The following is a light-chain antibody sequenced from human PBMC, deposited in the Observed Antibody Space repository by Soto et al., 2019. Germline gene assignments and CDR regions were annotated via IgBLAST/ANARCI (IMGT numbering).Light chain of an antibody. CDR2: GAS. J-gene: IGKJ1*01. CDR1: QSVKTN. Sequence: EIVMTQSPATLSVSPGERATLSCRTSQSVKTNLVWYQQKPGQAPRLLMYGASTRAHGIPARFSGSGSGSGFTPTISSPQSEDFAVYYCQADNDWPRTFGQGTKVEI. V-gene: IGKV3-15*01. CDR3: QADNDWPRT.